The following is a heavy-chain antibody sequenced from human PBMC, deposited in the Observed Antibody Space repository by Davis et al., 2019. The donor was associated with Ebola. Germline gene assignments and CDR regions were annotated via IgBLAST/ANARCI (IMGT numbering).Heavy chain of an antibody. CDR3: ARDGTGSTLYYYYGMDV. D-gene: IGHD3/OR15-3a*01. J-gene: IGHJ6*02. Sequence: PSETLSLTCTVSGGSISSYYWSWIRQPAGKGLEWIGRIYTSGSTNYNPSLKSRVTMSVDESKNQFSLKLSSVTAADTAVYYCARDGTGSTLYYYYGMDVWGQGTTVTVSS. CDR1: GGSISSYY. V-gene: IGHV4-4*07. CDR2: IYTSGST.